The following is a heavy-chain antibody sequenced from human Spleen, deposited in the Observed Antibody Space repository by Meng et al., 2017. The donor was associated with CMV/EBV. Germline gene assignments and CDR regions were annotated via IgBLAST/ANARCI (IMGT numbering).Heavy chain of an antibody. CDR1: GFTFSIYA. Sequence: GESLKISCAGSGFTFSIYAMNWVRQPPGKGLEWVSAISGRTGTTYYADSVKGRFTISRDSSKNTLYLQMNSLRAEDTAIYYCARDITPLVISYFDSCGQGTLVTVSS. D-gene: IGHD3-16*02. V-gene: IGHV3-23*01. CDR2: ISGRTGTT. CDR3: ARDITPLVISYFDS. J-gene: IGHJ4*02.